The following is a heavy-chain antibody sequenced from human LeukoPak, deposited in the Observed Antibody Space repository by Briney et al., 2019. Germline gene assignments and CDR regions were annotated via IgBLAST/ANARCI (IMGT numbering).Heavy chain of an antibody. Sequence: ASETLSLTCTVSGYSISSGYYWGWIRQPPGKGLEWIGSIYHSGSTYYNPSLKSRVTISVDTSKNQFSLKLSSVTAADTAVYYCARGTVVPAAILGWGQGTLVTVSS. J-gene: IGHJ4*02. CDR3: ARGTVVPAAILG. CDR1: GYSISSGYY. D-gene: IGHD2-2*01. CDR2: IYHSGST. V-gene: IGHV4-38-2*02.